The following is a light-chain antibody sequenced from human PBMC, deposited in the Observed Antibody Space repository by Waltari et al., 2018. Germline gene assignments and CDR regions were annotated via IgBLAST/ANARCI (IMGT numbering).Light chain of an antibody. CDR3: QHYNSFPLT. CDR2: SAS. J-gene: IGKJ4*01. CDR1: QDINLY. V-gene: IGKV1-16*01. Sequence: DIQMTQSPSSLSASVGDRVTITCRASQDINLYVAWFQQRPVKAPKSLIYSASILLSGVPSRFSGSGSGTEFTLTISDLQPEDFATYYCQHYNSFPLTFGGGTKVEIK.